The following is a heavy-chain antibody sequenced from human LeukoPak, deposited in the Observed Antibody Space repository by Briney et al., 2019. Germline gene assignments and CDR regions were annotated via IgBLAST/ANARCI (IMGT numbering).Heavy chain of an antibody. J-gene: IGHJ4*02. CDR2: IQYDGSNK. CDR1: GFTFSSYG. D-gene: IGHD2-2*01. Sequence: GESLRLSCAASGFTFSSYGMHWVRQAPGKGLEWVAFIQYDGSNKYYADSVKGRFTVSRDNSKNTLYLQMNSLRAEDTAVYYCAKDLGGYQLLRASDSWGQGTLVTVSS. CDR3: AKDLGGYQLLRASDS. V-gene: IGHV3-30*02.